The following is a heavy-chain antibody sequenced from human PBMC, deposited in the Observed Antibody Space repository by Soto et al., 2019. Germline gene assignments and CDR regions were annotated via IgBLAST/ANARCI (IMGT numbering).Heavy chain of an antibody. D-gene: IGHD2-2*01. CDR3: ADGSDIVVVPAANGYYYYGMDV. CDR1: GGTFSSYA. Sequence: ASVKVSCKASGGTFSSYAISWVRQAPGQGLEWMGGIIPIFGTANYAQKFQGRVTITADESTSTAYMELSSLRSEDTAVYYCADGSDIVVVPAANGYYYYGMDVWGQGTTVTVSS. CDR2: IIPIFGTA. V-gene: IGHV1-69*13. J-gene: IGHJ6*02.